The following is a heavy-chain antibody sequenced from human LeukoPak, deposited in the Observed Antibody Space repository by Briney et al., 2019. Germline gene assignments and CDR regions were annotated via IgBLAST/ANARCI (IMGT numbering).Heavy chain of an antibody. V-gene: IGHV1-8*02. CDR2: VNPNSGNT. CDR1: GYTFTSYG. CDR3: ARRSDDYDSSAYYH. Sequence: ASVKVSCKASGYTFTSYGISWVRRAPGQGLEWKGWVNPNSGNTGYAQKFQGRVTMTMDPSISTAYMELSSLRSEDTAVYYCARRSDDYDSSAYYHWGQGTLVTVSS. D-gene: IGHD3-22*01. J-gene: IGHJ4*02.